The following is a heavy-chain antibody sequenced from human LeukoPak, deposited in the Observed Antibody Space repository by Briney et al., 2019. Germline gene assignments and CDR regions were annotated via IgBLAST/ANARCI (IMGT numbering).Heavy chain of an antibody. D-gene: IGHD3-10*01. CDR2: MNPNSGNT. CDR1: GYTFTSYD. Sequence: ASVKVSCKASGYTFTSYDINWVRQATGQGLEWMGWMNPNSGNTGYAQKFQGRVTITADESTSTAYMELSSLRSEDTAVYYCARDGSGIPRNYYYYMDVWGKGTTVTISS. V-gene: IGHV1-8*03. CDR3: ARDGSGIPRNYYYYMDV. J-gene: IGHJ6*03.